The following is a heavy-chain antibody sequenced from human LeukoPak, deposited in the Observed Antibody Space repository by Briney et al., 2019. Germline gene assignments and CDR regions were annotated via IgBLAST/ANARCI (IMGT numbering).Heavy chain of an antibody. CDR1: GGSISSYY. V-gene: IGHV4-4*07. J-gene: IGHJ4*02. D-gene: IGHD1-26*01. CDR2: IYTSGST. CDR3: ARENSGSYREFDY. Sequence: SETLSLTCTVSGGSISSYYWSWIRQPAGKGLEWIGRIYTSGSTNYNAFLKSRVSMSVDTSKNQFSLKLSSVTAADTAVFYCARENSGSYREFDYWGQGTLVTVSS.